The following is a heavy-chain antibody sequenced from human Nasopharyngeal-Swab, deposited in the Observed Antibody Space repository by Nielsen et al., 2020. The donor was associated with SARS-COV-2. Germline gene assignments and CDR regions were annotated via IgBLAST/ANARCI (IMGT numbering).Heavy chain of an antibody. CDR3: ARASRGWS. Sequence: SLKISCAASGFTFSSYAMHWVRQAPGKGLEWVAVISYDGSNKYYADSVKGRFTISRDNSKNTLYLQMNSLRAEDTAVYYCARASRGWSWGQGTLVTVSS. CDR1: GFTFSSYA. CDR2: ISYDGSNK. J-gene: IGHJ5*02. D-gene: IGHD6-19*01. V-gene: IGHV3-30*04.